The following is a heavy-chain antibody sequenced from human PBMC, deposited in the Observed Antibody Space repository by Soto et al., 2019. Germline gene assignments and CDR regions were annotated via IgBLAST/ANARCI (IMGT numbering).Heavy chain of an antibody. V-gene: IGHV4-4*07. CDR3: ARTVGAAYYFDF. CDR1: GDSMTKYY. J-gene: IGHJ4*02. D-gene: IGHD1-26*01. CDR2: IYTSGST. Sequence: SETLSLTCNVSGDSMTKYYWSWIRQPAGKGLEWIGRIYTSGSTNYNPSLKSRVTMSIDTSNNHFSLNLKSVTAADTAVYYCARTVGAAYYFDFWGQRALVTVSS.